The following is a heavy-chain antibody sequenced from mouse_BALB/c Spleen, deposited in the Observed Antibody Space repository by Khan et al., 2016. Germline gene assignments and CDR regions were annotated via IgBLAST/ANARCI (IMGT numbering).Heavy chain of an antibody. J-gene: IGHJ4*01. CDR1: GYTFTSYW. Sequence: QVQLQQSGAELAKPGASVKMSCQASGYTFTSYWMHWLKQRPGQGLEWIGYINPRTDYAGYNQKFRDKATLTADRSSSTAYMQLRSLTSEDSAVYYCAKSRRLAMDFWGQGTSVTVSS. V-gene: IGHV1-7*01. CDR2: INPRTDYA. D-gene: IGHD1-1*01. CDR3: AKSRRLAMDF.